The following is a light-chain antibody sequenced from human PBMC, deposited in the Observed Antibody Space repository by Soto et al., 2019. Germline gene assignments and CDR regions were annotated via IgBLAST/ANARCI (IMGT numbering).Light chain of an antibody. CDR2: KAS. CDR3: HQYNSYSPT. CDR1: QTISSW. V-gene: IGKV1-5*03. J-gene: IGKJ1*01. Sequence: DIQMTQSPSTLSGSVGDRVTITCRASQTISSWLAWYQQKPGKAPKLLIYKASTLKSGVPSRFSGSGSGTEFTLTISSLQPDDFATYYCHQYNSYSPTFGQGTKVEIK.